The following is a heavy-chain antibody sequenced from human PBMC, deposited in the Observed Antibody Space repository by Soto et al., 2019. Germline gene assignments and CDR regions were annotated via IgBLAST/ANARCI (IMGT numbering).Heavy chain of an antibody. Sequence: GASVKVSCKASGYTFTSYDINWVRQATGQGLEWMGWMNPNSGNTGYAQKFQGRVTMTRNTSISTAYMELSSLRSEDTAVYYCARAGLFRPVLRFLELTSHYYYYGMDVWGQGTTVTVSS. CDR3: ARAGLFRPVLRFLELTSHYYYYGMDV. CDR1: GYTFTSYD. V-gene: IGHV1-8*01. J-gene: IGHJ6*02. D-gene: IGHD3-3*01. CDR2: MNPNSGNT.